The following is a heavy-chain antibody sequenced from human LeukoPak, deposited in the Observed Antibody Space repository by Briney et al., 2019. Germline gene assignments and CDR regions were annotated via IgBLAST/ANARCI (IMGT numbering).Heavy chain of an antibody. J-gene: IGHJ4*02. CDR3: ARLRVVVAASDY. CDR2: INHSGST. V-gene: IGHV4-34*01. CDR1: GGSFSGYY. Sequence: SETLSLTCAVYGGSFSGYYWSWIRQPPGKGLEWIGEINHSGSTNYNPSLKSRVTISVDTSKNQFSLKLSSVTAADTAVYYCARLRVVVAASDYWGQGTLVTVSS. D-gene: IGHD2-15*01.